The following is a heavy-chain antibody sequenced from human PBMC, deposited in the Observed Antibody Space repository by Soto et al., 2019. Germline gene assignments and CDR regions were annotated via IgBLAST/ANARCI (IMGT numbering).Heavy chain of an antibody. CDR1: GGSISSNFYY. J-gene: IGHJ3*02. V-gene: IGHV4-39*01. Sequence: KPSETLSLTCTVSGGSISSNFYYWGWIRQPPGKGLQWIGNIYYRGSTNYNPSLKSPVTISVDTSKNQFSLKLSSVTAADTAVYYCARYIAAARNVDAFDIWGQGTMVTVSS. CDR3: ARYIAAARNVDAFDI. CDR2: IYYRGST. D-gene: IGHD6-13*01.